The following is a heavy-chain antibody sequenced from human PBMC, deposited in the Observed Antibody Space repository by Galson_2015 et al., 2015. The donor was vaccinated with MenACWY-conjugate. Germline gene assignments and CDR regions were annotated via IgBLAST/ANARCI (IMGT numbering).Heavy chain of an antibody. V-gene: IGHV1-69*13. CDR1: GGTFSSYA. Sequence: SVKVSCKASGGTFSSYAISWVRQAPGQGLEWMGGIIPIFGTANYAQKFQGRVTITADESTSTAYMELSSLRSEDTAVYYCARDDIVVVPAAESKDHYYYYYGMDVWGQGTTVTVSS. CDR2: IIPIFGTA. D-gene: IGHD2-2*01. J-gene: IGHJ6*02. CDR3: ARDDIVVVPAAESKDHYYYYYGMDV.